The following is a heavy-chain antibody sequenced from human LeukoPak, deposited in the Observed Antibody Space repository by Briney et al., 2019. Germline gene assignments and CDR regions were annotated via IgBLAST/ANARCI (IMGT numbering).Heavy chain of an antibody. D-gene: IGHD3-22*01. CDR1: GFTFSNYW. CDR2: IKEDGSEK. J-gene: IGHJ3*02. V-gene: IGHV3-7*01. Sequence: PGGSLRLSCAASGFTFSNYWMSWVRQAPGKGLEWVANIKEDGSEKYYVDAVKGRFTVSRDNAKNSLYLQLNSLRAEDTAVYYCARGKSEGYYYDSSGYYYLSAFDIWGQGTMVTVSS. CDR3: ARGKSEGYYYDSSGYYYLSAFDI.